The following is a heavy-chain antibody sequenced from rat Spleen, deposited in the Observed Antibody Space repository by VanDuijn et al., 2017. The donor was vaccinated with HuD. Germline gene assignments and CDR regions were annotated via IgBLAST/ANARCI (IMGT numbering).Heavy chain of an antibody. D-gene: IGHD1-2*01. J-gene: IGHJ2*01. CDR2: ISYDGSTP. V-gene: IGHV5-25*01. CDR1: GFTFSNYD. CDR3: ARRYYSSYIYPHFDY. Sequence: EVQVVESGGGIVQPGRSMKLSCAASGFTFSNYDMVWVRQAPTKGLKWVASISYDGSTPYYRDSVKGRFTISRDNAKSTLYLQMDSLRSEDTATYYCARRYYSSYIYPHFDYWGQGVMVTVSS.